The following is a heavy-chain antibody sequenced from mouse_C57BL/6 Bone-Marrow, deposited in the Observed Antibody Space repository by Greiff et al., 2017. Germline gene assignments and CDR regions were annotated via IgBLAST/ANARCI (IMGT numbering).Heavy chain of an antibody. V-gene: IGHV1-61*01. CDR3: ARDLIGYDYDGAWFAY. J-gene: IGHJ3*01. CDR1: GYTFTSYW. CDR2: IYPSDSET. D-gene: IGHD2-4*01. Sequence: QVQLKQPGAELVRPGSSVKLSCKASGYTFTSYWMDRVKQRPGQGLEWIGNIYPSDSETHYNQKFKDKATLTVDKSSSTAYMQLSSLTSEDSAVYYCARDLIGYDYDGAWFAYWGQGTLVTVSA.